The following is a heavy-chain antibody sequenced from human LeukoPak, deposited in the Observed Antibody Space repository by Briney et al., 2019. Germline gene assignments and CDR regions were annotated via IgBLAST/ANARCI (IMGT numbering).Heavy chain of an antibody. J-gene: IGHJ4*02. V-gene: IGHV1-46*01. CDR2: INPSGGST. D-gene: IGHD3-3*01. Sequence: ASVKVSCKASGYTFTSYYMHWVRQAPGQGLEWMGIINPSGGSTSYAQKFQGRVTITRNTSISTAYMELSSLRSEDTAVYYCARGRSGYFDYWGQGTLVTVSS. CDR1: GYTFTSYY. CDR3: ARGRSGYFDY.